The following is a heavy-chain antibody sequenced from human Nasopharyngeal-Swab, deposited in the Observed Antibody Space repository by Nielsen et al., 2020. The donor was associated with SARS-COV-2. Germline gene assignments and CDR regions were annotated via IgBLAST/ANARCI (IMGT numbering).Heavy chain of an antibody. J-gene: IGHJ4*02. CDR1: GGSISSGNW. CDR2: IFHSGST. V-gene: IGHV4-4*02. D-gene: IGHD4-17*01. Sequence: SETLSLTCAVSGGSISSGNWWSWVRQPPGMGLEWIGEIFHSGSTTYNPSLKSRVTISVDKSKNQLSLKLSSVTAADTAVYYCARGRDGDYSYYFDYWGQGTLVTVSS. CDR3: ARGRDGDYSYYFDY.